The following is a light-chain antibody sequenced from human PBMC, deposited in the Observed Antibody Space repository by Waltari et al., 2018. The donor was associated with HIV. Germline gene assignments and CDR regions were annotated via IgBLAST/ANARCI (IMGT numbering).Light chain of an antibody. Sequence: SYELTQPLSVSVALGQTARITCGGKNIGYKSVHWYQQKTGQAPVLVIYNDKYRPSGIPERFSGSKSGNTATLTITGAQAGDEADYFCQVWDTTTVFGGGTNLAVV. CDR3: QVWDTTTV. J-gene: IGLJ2*01. CDR1: NIGYKS. V-gene: IGLV3-9*02. CDR2: NDK.